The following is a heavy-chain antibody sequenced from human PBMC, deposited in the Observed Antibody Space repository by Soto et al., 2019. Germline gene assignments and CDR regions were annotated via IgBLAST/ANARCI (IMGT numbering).Heavy chain of an antibody. D-gene: IGHD3-10*01. Sequence: GGSLRQSGADSGIAFRGGGRNWVPQAPGQGLEWFSAISGSGGSTYYADSLKGRFTISRDNSKNTLYLQMNSLRAEDTAVYYCAKANEQLWFGLFYYFDYWGQGTLVTVSS. CDR1: GIAFRGGG. CDR3: AKANEQLWFGLFYYFDY. CDR2: ISGSGGST. V-gene: IGHV3-23*01. J-gene: IGHJ4*02.